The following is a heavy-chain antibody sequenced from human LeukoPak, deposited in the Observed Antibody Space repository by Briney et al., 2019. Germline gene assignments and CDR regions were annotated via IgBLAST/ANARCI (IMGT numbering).Heavy chain of an antibody. J-gene: IGHJ4*02. CDR2: IKSKTDGGTT. Sequence: PGRSLRLSCAASGFTFSSYAMHWVRQAPGKGLEWVGRIKSKTDGGTTDYAAPVKGRFTISRDDSKNTLYLQMNSLKTEDTAVYYCTTSSDLVGATPGVFDYWGQGTLVTVSS. CDR3: TTSSDLVGATPGVFDY. V-gene: IGHV3-15*07. CDR1: GFTFSSYA. D-gene: IGHD1-26*01.